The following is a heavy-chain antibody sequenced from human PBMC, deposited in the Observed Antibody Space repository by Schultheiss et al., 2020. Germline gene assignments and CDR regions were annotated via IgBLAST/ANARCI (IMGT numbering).Heavy chain of an antibody. CDR1: GGSISSGSYY. D-gene: IGHD2-8*02. J-gene: IGHJ4*02. CDR3: ARAPSRYTGFDY. CDR2: IYYSGST. Sequence: SETLSLTCTVSGGSISSGSYYWSWIRQHPGKGLEWIGYIYYSGSTYYNPSLKSRVTISVDTSKNQLSLKLSSVTAADTAFYYCARAPSRYTGFDYWGQGTLVTVSS. V-gene: IGHV4-31*03.